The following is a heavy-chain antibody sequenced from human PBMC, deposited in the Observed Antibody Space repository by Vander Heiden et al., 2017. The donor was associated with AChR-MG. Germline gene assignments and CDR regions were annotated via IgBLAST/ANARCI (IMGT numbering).Heavy chain of an antibody. D-gene: IGHD1-1*01. J-gene: IGHJ4*02. V-gene: IGHV3-23*01. CDR2: IRGSSGNT. Sequence: EVQLLDSGGGLVQPGGSLRLALATSGFTLINYAMKCGRLAPGKGLEWVSSIRGSSGNTFYADSVKGRFTISRDNFKNTLFLQMNSLRAEDTALYYCAKGGNTGAFEFWGQGTQVTFPS. CDR3: AKGGNTGAFEF. CDR1: GFTLINYA.